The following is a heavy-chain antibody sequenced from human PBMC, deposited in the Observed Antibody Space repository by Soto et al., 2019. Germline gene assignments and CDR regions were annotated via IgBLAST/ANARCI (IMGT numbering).Heavy chain of an antibody. CDR2: SIPIFGTA. V-gene: IGHV1-69*06. D-gene: IGHD6-6*01. J-gene: IGHJ5*02. Sequence: SVKVSCKASGGTFSSYAISWVRKAPGQGLEWMGGSIPIFGTANYAQKFQGRVTITADKSTSTAYMELSSLRSDDTAVYYCAGGEIAARPRLFDPWGQGPLVTVS. CDR1: GGTFSSYA. CDR3: AGGEIAARPRLFDP.